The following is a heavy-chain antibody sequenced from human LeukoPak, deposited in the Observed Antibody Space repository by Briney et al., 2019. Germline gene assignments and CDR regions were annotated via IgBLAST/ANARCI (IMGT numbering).Heavy chain of an antibody. CDR2: INPNSGGT. Sequence: ASVKVSCKASGYTFTGYYMHWVRQAPGQGLEWMGWINPNSGGTNYAQKFQGRVTMTEDTSTDTAYMELSSLRSEDTAVYYCATDRLDGSGSYWESFDYWGQGTLVTVSS. V-gene: IGHV1-2*02. CDR1: GYTFTGYY. J-gene: IGHJ4*02. D-gene: IGHD3-10*01. CDR3: ATDRLDGSGSYWESFDY.